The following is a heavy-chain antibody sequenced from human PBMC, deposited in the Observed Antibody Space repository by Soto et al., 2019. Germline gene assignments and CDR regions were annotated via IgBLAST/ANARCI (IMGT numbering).Heavy chain of an antibody. J-gene: IGHJ6*02. V-gene: IGHV3-30*18. Sequence: GGSLRLSCAASGFTFSSYGMYWVRQAPGKGLEWVAVISYDGSNKYYADSVKGRFTISRDNSKNTLYLQMNSLRAEDTAVYYCAKDEGSGWYYYYGMDVWGQGTTVTVSS. CDR3: AKDEGSGWYYYYGMDV. CDR1: GFTFSSYG. D-gene: IGHD6-19*01. CDR2: ISYDGSNK.